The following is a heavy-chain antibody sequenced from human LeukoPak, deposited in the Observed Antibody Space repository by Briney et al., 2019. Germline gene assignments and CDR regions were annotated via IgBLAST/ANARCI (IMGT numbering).Heavy chain of an antibody. V-gene: IGHV4-39*07. CDR3: ARWTDDSGYDSPHFDY. D-gene: IGHD5-12*01. CDR2: IYYSGST. J-gene: IGHJ4*02. CDR1: GGSISSSSYY. Sequence: PSETLSLTCTVSGGSISSSSYYWGWIRQPPGKGLEWIGSIYYSGSTYYNPSLKSRVTISVDTSKNQFSLKLSSVTAADTAVYYCARWTDDSGYDSPHFDYWGQGTLVTVSS.